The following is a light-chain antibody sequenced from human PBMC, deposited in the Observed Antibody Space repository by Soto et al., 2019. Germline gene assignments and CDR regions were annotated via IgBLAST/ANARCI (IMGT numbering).Light chain of an antibody. Sequence: QSVLTQPPSVSGATGQRVTISCIWSSSNIGSGYDVHWYQQLPGAAPKLVIFGNRNRPSGVPERFSGSKSGTSASLAITGLWGEDESDYYCLDYDYSLTASVFGGGTKLPVL. CDR2: GNR. CDR3: LDYDYSLTASV. J-gene: IGLJ3*02. CDR1: SSNIGSGYD. V-gene: IGLV1-40*01.